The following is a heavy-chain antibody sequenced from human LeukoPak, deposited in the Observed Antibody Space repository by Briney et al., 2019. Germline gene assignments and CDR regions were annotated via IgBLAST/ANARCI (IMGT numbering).Heavy chain of an antibody. CDR3: ARASYSYDISGWVPFDY. J-gene: IGHJ4*02. D-gene: IGHD3-22*01. CDR1: GNSISSGDYY. CDR2: IYTSGST. V-gene: IGHV4-61*02. Sequence: PSQTLSLTCTVSGNSISSGDYYWSWIRQPAGKGLVWIGRIYTSGSTTYNPSLKSRVTIPGDTSENQFSLRLSSVTAADTAVYYCARASYSYDISGWVPFDYWGQGTLVTVSS.